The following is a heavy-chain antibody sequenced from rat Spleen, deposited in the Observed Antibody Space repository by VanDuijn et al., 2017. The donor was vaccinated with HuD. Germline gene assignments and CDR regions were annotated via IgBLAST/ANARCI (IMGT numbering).Heavy chain of an antibody. J-gene: IGHJ2*01. CDR2: IWSGGRT. Sequence: CGVSWVCQPPGKGLEWIGAIWSGGRTDYNSALKSRLSISRDTSKSQVLLKMNSLQTEDTATYYCARLNSGYFDYWGQGVMVTVSS. CDR3: ARLNSGYFDY. CDR1: CG. D-gene: IGHD4-3*01. V-gene: IGHV2-4*01.